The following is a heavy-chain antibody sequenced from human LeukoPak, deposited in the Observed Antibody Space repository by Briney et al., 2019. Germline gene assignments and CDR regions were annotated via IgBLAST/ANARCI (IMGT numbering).Heavy chain of an antibody. J-gene: IGHJ4*02. D-gene: IGHD6-13*01. CDR2: ISGSGGST. CDR1: GFTFSSYS. CDR3: AKDGVTSSSWYDPSFDY. Sequence: GGSLRLSCAASGFTFSSYSMDWVRQAPGKGLEWVSAISGSGGSTYYAGSVKGRFTISRDNSKNTLYLQMNSLRAEDTAVYYCAKDGVTSSSWYDPSFDYWGQGTLVTVSS. V-gene: IGHV3-23*01.